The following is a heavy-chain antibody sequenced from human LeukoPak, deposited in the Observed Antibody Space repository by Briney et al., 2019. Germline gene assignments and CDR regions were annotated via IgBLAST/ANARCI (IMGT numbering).Heavy chain of an antibody. Sequence: PGGSLRLSCAASRFTFSDYYMSWIRQAPGKGLEWVSYISSSGSTIYYADSVKGRFTISRDNAKNSLYLQMNSLRAEDTAVYYCARVFRGALNWFDPWGQGTLVTVSS. D-gene: IGHD3-10*01. J-gene: IGHJ5*02. CDR3: ARVFRGALNWFDP. CDR1: RFTFSDYY. V-gene: IGHV3-11*04. CDR2: ISSSGSTI.